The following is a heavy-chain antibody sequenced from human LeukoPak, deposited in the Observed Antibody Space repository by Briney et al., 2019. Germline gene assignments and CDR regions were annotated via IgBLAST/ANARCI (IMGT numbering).Heavy chain of an antibody. CDR3: AREQTSGSGSYRVWYFDL. D-gene: IGHD3-10*01. Sequence: GGSLRLSCAASGFTFSNYSMNWVRQAPGKGLEWVASISSSSDYIYYADSVKGRFTFSRDNAKNSLYLQMNSLRAEDTAVYYCAREQTSGSGSYRVWYFDLWGRGTLVTVSS. CDR2: ISSSSDYI. V-gene: IGHV3-21*01. CDR1: GFTFSNYS. J-gene: IGHJ2*01.